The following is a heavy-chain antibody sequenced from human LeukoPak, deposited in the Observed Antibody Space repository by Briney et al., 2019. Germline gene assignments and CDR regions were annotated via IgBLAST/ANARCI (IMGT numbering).Heavy chain of an antibody. CDR2: ITSDGRRT. V-gene: IGHV3-74*01. CDR1: GFTFSSYW. J-gene: IGHJ4*02. CDR3: VRDVTG. Sequence: GGSLRLSCAASGFTFSSYWMHWVRQAPGKGLVWVSRITSDGRRTTYADSVQGRFTISRDNAKNRVYQQMDSLRAEDTAVYYCVRDVTGWGQGTLVTVSS.